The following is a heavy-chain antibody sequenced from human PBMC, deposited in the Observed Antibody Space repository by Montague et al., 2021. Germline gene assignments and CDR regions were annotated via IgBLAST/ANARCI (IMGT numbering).Heavy chain of an antibody. D-gene: IGHD3-22*01. CDR3: ARWRVYYDSSGYAA. Sequence: SLRLSCAASGFTFSTFPMHWVRQAPGKGLEWVALISHDGSSKYYADSVRGRFTVSRDNSMNTLYPQTSSLRADDTAVYYCARWRVYYDSSGYAAWGRGTLVTVSS. CDR1: GFTFSTFP. J-gene: IGHJ5*02. V-gene: IGHV3-30-3*01. CDR2: ISHDGSSK.